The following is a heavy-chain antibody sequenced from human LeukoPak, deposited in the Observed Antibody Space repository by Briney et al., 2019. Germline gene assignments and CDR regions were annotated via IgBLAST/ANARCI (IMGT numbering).Heavy chain of an antibody. D-gene: IGHD2-15*01. V-gene: IGHV1-2*02. CDR1: GYTFTCYY. CDR2: INPNSGGT. J-gene: IGHJ5*02. CDR3: ARIVVVAATPYNWFDP. Sequence: ASVKVSCKASGYTFTCYYMHWVRQAPGQGLEWMGWINPNSGGTNYAQKFQVRVTMTRDTSISTAYMDLSRMRSDDPAVYYCARIVVVAATPYNWFDPWGQGTLVTVSS.